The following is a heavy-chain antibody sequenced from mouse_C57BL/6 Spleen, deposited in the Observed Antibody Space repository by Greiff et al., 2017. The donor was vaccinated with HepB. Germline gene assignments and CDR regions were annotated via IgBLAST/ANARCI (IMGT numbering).Heavy chain of an antibody. J-gene: IGHJ3*01. CDR3: ARTGLYYEGDFAY. D-gene: IGHD2-4*01. CDR2: ISSGGSYT. Sequence: DVKLVESGGDLVKPGGSLKLSCAASGFTFSSYGMSWVRQTPDKRLEWVATISSGGSYTYYPDSVKGRFTISRDNAKNTLYLQMSSLKSEDTAMYYCARTGLYYEGDFAYWGQGTLVTVSA. V-gene: IGHV5-6*02. CDR1: GFTFSSYG.